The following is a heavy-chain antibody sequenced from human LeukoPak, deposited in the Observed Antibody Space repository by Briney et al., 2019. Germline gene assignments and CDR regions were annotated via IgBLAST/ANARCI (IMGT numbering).Heavy chain of an antibody. J-gene: IGHJ4*02. D-gene: IGHD1-14*01. Sequence: GGSLRLSCAASGFNFNTYWMSWVRQASGRGLQWVANIKPYGSAKFYVDSLKGRFTISRDNSKNSLFLQMNRLRVEDTAMYYCTRLSAMLRGPEPIYYFDSWGQGTLVTVSS. V-gene: IGHV3-7*01. CDR3: TRLSAMLRGPEPIYYFDS. CDR1: GFNFNTYW. CDR2: IKPYGSAK.